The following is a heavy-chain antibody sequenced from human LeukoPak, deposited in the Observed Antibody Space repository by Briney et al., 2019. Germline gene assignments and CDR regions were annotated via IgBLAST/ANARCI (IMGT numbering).Heavy chain of an antibody. J-gene: IGHJ4*02. Sequence: SETLSLTCAVYGGSFSGYYWSWIRQPPGKGLEWIGEINHSGSTNYNPSLKSRVTISVDTSKNQFSLKLSSVTAADTAVYYCASRIADRQYYFDYWGQGTLVTVSS. CDR1: GGSFSGYY. D-gene: IGHD6-6*01. V-gene: IGHV4-34*01. CDR3: ASRIADRQYYFDY. CDR2: INHSGST.